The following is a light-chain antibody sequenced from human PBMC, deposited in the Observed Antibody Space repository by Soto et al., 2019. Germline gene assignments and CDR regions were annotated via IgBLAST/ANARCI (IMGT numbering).Light chain of an antibody. Sequence: AIQMTQSPSSLSASVGDRVTITCRASQGIRSDLGWYQQKPAKSPTLLIFAASTLQSGGPARFRGSGSGTDFTLTISSLQPEDVATSFCLQDYTSLRTFGKGTKVEIK. V-gene: IGKV1-6*01. CDR3: LQDYTSLRT. CDR2: AAS. J-gene: IGKJ1*01. CDR1: QGIRSD.